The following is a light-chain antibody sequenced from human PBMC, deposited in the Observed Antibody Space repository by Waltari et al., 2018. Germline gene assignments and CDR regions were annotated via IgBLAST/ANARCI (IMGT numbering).Light chain of an antibody. J-gene: IGKJ2*01. Sequence: IQLTQSPSSLSASVGDRVTITCRASQGINSYLAWYQQKPGKAHKLLIYSASSLQSGVPSRFGGSGSGTDFTLTIASLQPEDFATYYCQQVDDYPYTFGQGTKLDI. V-gene: IGKV1-9*01. CDR1: QGINSY. CDR2: SAS. CDR3: QQVDDYPYT.